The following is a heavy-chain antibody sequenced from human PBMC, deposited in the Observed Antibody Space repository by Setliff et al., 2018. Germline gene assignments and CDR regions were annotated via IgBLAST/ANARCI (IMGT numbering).Heavy chain of an antibody. D-gene: IGHD2-15*01. CDR1: GGSIISGNYY. CDR2: IYASGST. CDR3: LRIRLVPHGHS. V-gene: IGHV4-61*03. Sequence: SETLSLTCTVSGGSIISGNYYWSWIRQPPGKGLEWIGYIYASGSTNYNPSLRTRVSISVDTSKNHFSLRLSSVTAADTAVYYCLRIRLVPHGHSWGQGTLVTVSS. J-gene: IGHJ4*02.